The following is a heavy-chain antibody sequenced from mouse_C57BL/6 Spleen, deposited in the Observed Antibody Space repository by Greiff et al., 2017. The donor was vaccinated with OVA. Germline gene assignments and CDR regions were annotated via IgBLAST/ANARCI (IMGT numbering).Heavy chain of an antibody. V-gene: IGHV5-16*01. Sequence: EVKLMESEGGLVQPGSSMKLSCTASGFTFSDYYMAWVRQVPEKGLEWVANINYDGSSTYYLDSLKSRFIISRDNAKNILYLQMSSLKSEDTATEYCAREGAYYSNPWYFDYWGQGTTLTVSS. D-gene: IGHD2-5*01. CDR1: GFTFSDYY. CDR2: INYDGSST. J-gene: IGHJ2*01. CDR3: AREGAYYSNPWYFDY.